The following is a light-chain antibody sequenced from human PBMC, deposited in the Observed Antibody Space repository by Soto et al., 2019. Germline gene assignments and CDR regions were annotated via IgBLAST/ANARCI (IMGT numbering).Light chain of an antibody. V-gene: IGLV1-47*01. Sequence: QSVLRQPPSASGTPGQSVTISCSGSTSNIGSSSVYWYQQLPGTAPKVFIYENNRRPSGVPDLFSGSKSGTSASLAISGLRSEDEADYYCATWDDSLSGPVFGGGTKLTVL. CDR2: ENN. CDR3: ATWDDSLSGPV. J-gene: IGLJ2*01. CDR1: TSNIGSSS.